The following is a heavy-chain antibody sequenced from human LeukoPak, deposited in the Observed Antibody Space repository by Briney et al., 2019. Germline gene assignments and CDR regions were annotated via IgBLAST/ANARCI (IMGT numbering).Heavy chain of an antibody. CDR2: INPSGGST. D-gene: IGHD2-2*01. J-gene: IGHJ4*02. Sequence: GASVKVSCKASGYTFSDYYIHWVRQAPVQGLEWMGMINPSGGSTSYAQKFQGRVTMTRDTSTSTVYMDLNSLRSEDTAVYFCARSIRGCSSTPCYEDYWGQGTLVTVSS. CDR1: GYTFSDYY. V-gene: IGHV1-46*01. CDR3: ARSIRGCSSTPCYEDY.